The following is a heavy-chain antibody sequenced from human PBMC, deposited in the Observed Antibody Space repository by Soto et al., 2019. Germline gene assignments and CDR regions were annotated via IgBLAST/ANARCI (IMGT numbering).Heavy chain of an antibody. J-gene: IGHJ5*02. CDR3: ARHNRRGCSGGSCYRFWFDP. V-gene: IGHV4-61*08. CDR2: IYYSGST. D-gene: IGHD2-15*01. Sequence: SETLSLTCTVSGGSISSGGYYWSWIRQPPGKGLEWIGYIYYSGSTNYNPSLKSRVTISVDTSKNQFSLKLSSVTAADTAVYYCARHNRRGCSGGSCYRFWFDPWGQGTQVTVSS. CDR1: GGSISSGGYY.